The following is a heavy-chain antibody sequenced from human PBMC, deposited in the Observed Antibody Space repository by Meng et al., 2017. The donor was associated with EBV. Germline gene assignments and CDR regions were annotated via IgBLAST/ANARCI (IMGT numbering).Heavy chain of an antibody. CDR3: ARVGIAVAGTGDY. J-gene: IGHJ4*02. D-gene: IGHD6-19*01. CDR1: GYTFTGYY. Sequence: QVQLVPSGAEVKKPGASVKVSCKASGYTFTGYYMHWVRQAPGQWLEWMGRINPNSGGTNYAQKFQDRVTMTRDTSISTAYMELSRLRSDDTAVYYCARVGIAVAGTGDYWGQGTLVTVSS. CDR2: INPNSGGT. V-gene: IGHV1-2*06.